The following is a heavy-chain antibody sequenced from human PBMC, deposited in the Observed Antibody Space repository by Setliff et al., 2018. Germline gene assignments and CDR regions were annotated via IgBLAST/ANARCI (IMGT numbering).Heavy chain of an antibody. Sequence: PSETLSLTCTVSGGSISSYYWSWIRQPAGKGLEWIGHIYIGGSANYNPSLKSRVTMSIDTSKNQFSLKLNSVTAADMAVYYCARVVGSGGNGGHWYFDLWGRGTLVTVSS. CDR3: ARVVGSGGNGGHWYFDL. CDR2: IYIGGSA. CDR1: GGSISSYY. D-gene: IGHD2-15*01. J-gene: IGHJ2*01. V-gene: IGHV4-4*07.